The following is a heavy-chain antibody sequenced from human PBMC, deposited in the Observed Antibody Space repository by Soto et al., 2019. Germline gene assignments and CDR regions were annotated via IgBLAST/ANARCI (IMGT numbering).Heavy chain of an antibody. Sequence: ASVKVSCKVSGYTLTELSMHWVRQAPGKGLEWMGGFDPEDGETIYAQKFQGRVTMTEDTSTDTAYMELSSLRSEDTAVYYCATVGSSGWDRLSTFDIWGQGTMVTVSS. J-gene: IGHJ3*02. V-gene: IGHV1-24*01. CDR2: FDPEDGET. D-gene: IGHD6-19*01. CDR1: GYTLTELS. CDR3: ATVGSSGWDRLSTFDI.